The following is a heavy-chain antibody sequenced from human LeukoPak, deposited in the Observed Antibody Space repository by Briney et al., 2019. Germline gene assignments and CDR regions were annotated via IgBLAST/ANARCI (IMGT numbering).Heavy chain of an antibody. CDR2: INRDGSTT. J-gene: IGHJ4*02. D-gene: IGHD3-10*01. CDR1: GFTFSSYW. V-gene: IGHV3-74*01. CDR3: ARGPLYDSGSYYPGDY. Sequence: GGSLRLSCAASGFTFSSYWMTWVRQAPGKGLVWVSRINRDGSTTNYADSVKGRFTISRDNSKSTLYLQLNILRVEDTAVYYCARGPLYDSGSYYPGDYWGQGTLVTVSS.